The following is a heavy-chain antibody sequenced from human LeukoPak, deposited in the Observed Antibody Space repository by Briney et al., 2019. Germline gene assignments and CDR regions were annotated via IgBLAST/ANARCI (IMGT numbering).Heavy chain of an antibody. D-gene: IGHD3-10*01. V-gene: IGHV3-30-3*01. J-gene: IGHJ4*02. CDR2: ISYDGSNK. Sequence: PGRSLRLSCAASGFTFSSYAMHWVRQAPGKGLEWVAVISYDGSNKYYADSVKGRFTISRDNSKNTLYLQMNSLRAEDTAVYYCARGRVGSGSYYEPFAYWGQGTLVTVSS. CDR1: GFTFSSYA. CDR3: ARGRVGSGSYYEPFAY.